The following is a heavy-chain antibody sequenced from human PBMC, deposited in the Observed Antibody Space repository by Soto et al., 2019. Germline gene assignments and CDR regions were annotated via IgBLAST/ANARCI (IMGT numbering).Heavy chain of an antibody. CDR1: GFTVSTNY. D-gene: IGHD3-22*01. V-gene: IGHV3-53*01. CDR2: IFASGKT. CDR3: AGESPGFYGMSFDI. Sequence: EAQLVESGGGLIQPGGSLRLSCAASGFTVSTNYMAWVRRAAGKGLEWVSVIFASGKTYYANAVKGRFTVSRDNSQNSLFVPPTSLRVADTAVYYCAGESPGFYGMSFDILGEGTLVTVSS. J-gene: IGHJ3*02.